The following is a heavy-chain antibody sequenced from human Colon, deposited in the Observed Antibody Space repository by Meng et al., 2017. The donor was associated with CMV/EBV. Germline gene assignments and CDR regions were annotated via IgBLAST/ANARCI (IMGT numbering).Heavy chain of an antibody. J-gene: IGHJ6*02. Sequence: GESLKISCVTSGFNFRDYTMNWVRRAPGKGLEWVSSISTAGSFIYYAPSVQGRFTISRENAKNSLYLQMNSLRAGDTAVYYCARAGALWFGGGLDVWGQGTTVTVSS. CDR1: GFNFRDYT. CDR2: ISTAGSFI. V-gene: IGHV3-21*01. CDR3: ARAGALWFGGGLDV. D-gene: IGHD3-10*01.